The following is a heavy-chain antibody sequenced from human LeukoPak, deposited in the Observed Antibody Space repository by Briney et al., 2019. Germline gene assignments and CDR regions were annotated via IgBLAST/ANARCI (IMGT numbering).Heavy chain of an antibody. Sequence: PSETLSLTCAVSGYSISSGYYWGWIRQPPGKGLEWIGSIYHSGSTYYNPSLKSRVTISVDTSKNQFSLKLSSVTAAGTAVYYCARSTVTTLDWYFDLWGRGTLVTVSS. V-gene: IGHV4-38-2*01. J-gene: IGHJ2*01. CDR3: ARSTVTTLDWYFDL. D-gene: IGHD4-17*01. CDR1: GYSISSGYY. CDR2: IYHSGST.